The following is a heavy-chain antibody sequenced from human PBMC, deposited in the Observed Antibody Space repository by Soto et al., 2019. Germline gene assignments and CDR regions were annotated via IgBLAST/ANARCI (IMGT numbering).Heavy chain of an antibody. V-gene: IGHV3-30-3*01. CDR2: ISYHGSNK. Sequence: QVHLVESGGGVVQPGRSLRLSCAASGFTFNSFAMHWVRQAPGKGLEWVAVISYHGSNKHYADSVEGRVTISRDNSKNTAYLQMNSLRGEETAVYYCAREGPGDFWSRFDDWGQGTLVTVSS. CDR1: GFTFNSFA. J-gene: IGHJ5*02. D-gene: IGHD3-3*01. CDR3: AREGPGDFWSRFDD.